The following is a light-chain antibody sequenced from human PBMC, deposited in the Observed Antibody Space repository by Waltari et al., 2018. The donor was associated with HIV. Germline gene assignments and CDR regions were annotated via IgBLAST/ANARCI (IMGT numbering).Light chain of an antibody. CDR3: SSQAGSNNYV. V-gene: IGLV2-8*01. CDR1: SSDVGGYDY. J-gene: IGLJ1*01. Sequence: QSALTQPPSASGSPGQPVTISCSGTSSDVGGYDYVSWYQQHPGKAPKLMIYDVSRRPSGVPDRFSGSKSGNTASLTVSRLQAEDEADYYCSSQAGSNNYVFGTGTKVTVL. CDR2: DVS.